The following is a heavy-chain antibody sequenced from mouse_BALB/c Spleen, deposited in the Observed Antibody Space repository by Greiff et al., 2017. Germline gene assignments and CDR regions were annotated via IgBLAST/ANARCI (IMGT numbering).Heavy chain of an antibody. D-gene: IGHD2-10*02. CDR2: ISYDGSN. CDR1: GYSITSGYF. J-gene: IGHJ4*01. V-gene: IGHV3-6*02. Sequence: DVQLQESGPGFVKPSQSLSLTCSVTGYSITSGYFWYWIRQFPGNKLEWMGYISYDGSNNYNPSLKNRISIARDTSKNQFFLKLNSVTTEDTATYYYARERYGNYDAMDYWGQGTSVTVSS. CDR3: ARERYGNYDAMDY.